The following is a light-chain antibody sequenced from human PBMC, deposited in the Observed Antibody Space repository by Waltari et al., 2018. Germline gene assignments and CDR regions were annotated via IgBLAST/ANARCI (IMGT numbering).Light chain of an antibody. CDR1: QSIGSC. J-gene: IGKJ4*01. V-gene: IGKV6-21*02. CDR3: HQSSSLPLT. CDR2: YAS. Sequence: CRSSQSIGSCLHWYQQKPDQSPKLLIKYASKSISGVPSRFSGRGSGTDFTLTINSLEAEDAATYYCHQSSSLPLTFGGGTKVEIK.